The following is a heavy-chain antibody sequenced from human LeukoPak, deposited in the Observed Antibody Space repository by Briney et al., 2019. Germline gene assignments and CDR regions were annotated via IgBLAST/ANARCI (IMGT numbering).Heavy chain of an antibody. CDR2: ISAYNGNT. D-gene: IGHD2-15*01. CDR1: GYTFTSYG. V-gene: IGHV1-18*01. Sequence: ASVKVSCKASGYTFTSYGISWVRQAPGQGLEWMGWISAYNGNTNYAQKFQGRVTMTRDTSISTAYMELSRLRSDDTAVYYCARDQNCRGGSCYTYWGQGTLVTVSS. J-gene: IGHJ4*02. CDR3: ARDQNCRGGSCYTY.